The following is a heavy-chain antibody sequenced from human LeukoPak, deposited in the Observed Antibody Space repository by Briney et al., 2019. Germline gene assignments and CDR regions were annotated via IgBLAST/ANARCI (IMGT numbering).Heavy chain of an antibody. D-gene: IGHD4-23*01. CDR3: ARRSRRTVAFDY. CDR2: ISYDGSNK. Sequence: PGGSLRLSCAASGFTFSSYGMHWVRQAPGKGLEWVAVISYDGSNKYFADSVKGRFTISRDNSKNTLYLQMNSLRAEDTAVYCARRSRRTVAFDYWGQGTLVTVSS. CDR1: GFTFSSYG. V-gene: IGHV3-30*03. J-gene: IGHJ4*02.